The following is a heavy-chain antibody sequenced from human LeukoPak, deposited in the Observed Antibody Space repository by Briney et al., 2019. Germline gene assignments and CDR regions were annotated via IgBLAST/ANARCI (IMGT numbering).Heavy chain of an antibody. CDR3: AKEDYGDFADAFDI. V-gene: IGHV3-23*01. D-gene: IGHD4-17*01. CDR2: ISGGGGST. CDR1: GFIFTNYA. Sequence: SGGSLRLSCAASGFIFTNYAMNWVRQAPGKGLEWVSGISGGGGSTYYADSVKGRFTISRDNSKNTLYLQMNSLRAEDTAVYYCAKEDYGDFADAFDIWGQGTMVTVSS. J-gene: IGHJ3*02.